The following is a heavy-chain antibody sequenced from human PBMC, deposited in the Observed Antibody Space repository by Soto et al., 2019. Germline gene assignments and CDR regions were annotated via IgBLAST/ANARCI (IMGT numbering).Heavy chain of an antibody. CDR3: ASGIAARPLPIAIDY. CDR2: ISYDGSKK. V-gene: IGHV3-30-3*01. D-gene: IGHD6-6*01. Sequence: QVQLEESGGGVVQPGRSLRLSCVASGFTFSSYAMHWVRQAPGKGLEWVAVISYDGSKKYYADSVKGRFTISRDNSKNTLYLQMNSLRAEDTAVYYCASGIAARPLPIAIDYWGQVTLVTVSS. CDR1: GFTFSSYA. J-gene: IGHJ4*02.